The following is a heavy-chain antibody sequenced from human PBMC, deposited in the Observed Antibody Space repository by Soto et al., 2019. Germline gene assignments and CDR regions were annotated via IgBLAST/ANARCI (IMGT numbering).Heavy chain of an antibody. CDR3: AKIFGDKSPLLYAFDI. J-gene: IGHJ3*02. D-gene: IGHD3-16*01. V-gene: IGHV3-23*01. CDR2: ISGSGGST. CDR1: GFTFSSYA. Sequence: GGSLRLSCAASGFTFSSYAMSWVRQAPGKGLEWVSAISGSGGSTYYADSVKGRFTISRDNSKNTLYLQMNSLRAEDTAVYYCAKIFGDKSPLLYAFDIWGQGTMVTVSS.